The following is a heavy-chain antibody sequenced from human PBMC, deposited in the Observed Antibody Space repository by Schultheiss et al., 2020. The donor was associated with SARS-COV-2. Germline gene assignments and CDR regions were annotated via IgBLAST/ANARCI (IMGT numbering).Heavy chain of an antibody. V-gene: IGHV4-38-2*01. CDR3: ASGYEALDY. CDR1: GYSLSSGYY. D-gene: IGHD5-12*01. J-gene: IGHJ4*02. Sequence: SETLSLTCAVSGYSLSSGYYWGWIRQPPGKGLEWIGEINHSGSTNYNPSLKSRVTISVDKSKNQFSLKLSSVTAADTAVYYCASGYEALDYWGQGTLVTVSS. CDR2: INHSGST.